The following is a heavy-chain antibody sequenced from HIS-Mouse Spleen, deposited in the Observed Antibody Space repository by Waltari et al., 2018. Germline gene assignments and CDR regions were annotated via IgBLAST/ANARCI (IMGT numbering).Heavy chain of an antibody. Sequence: QVQLQESGPGLVKPSETLSLTCTVSGGSISSYYWSWIRQPPGKGLEWIGYIYYSGSTNYNPSLKSRVTISVDTSKNQFSLKLSSVTAADTAVYYCARDLGEAQEAFDIWGQGTMVTVSS. V-gene: IGHV4-59*01. J-gene: IGHJ3*02. CDR3: ARDLGEAQEAFDI. CDR2: IYYSGST. CDR1: GGSISSYY.